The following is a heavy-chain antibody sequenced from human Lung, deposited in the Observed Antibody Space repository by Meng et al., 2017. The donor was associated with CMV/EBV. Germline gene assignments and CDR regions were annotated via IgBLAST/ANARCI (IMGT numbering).Heavy chain of an antibody. V-gene: IGHV3-21*01. Sequence: GEXXRISCAASGFTFSSYSMNWVRQAPGKGLEWVSSISNSGAYIYYADSVKGRFTISRDNAQNSLFLHTNSLRAEDSAVYYCARDVSPRSSAYFAIYYFYALDVXGQGXTVTVSS. CDR3: ARDVSPRSSAYFAIYYFYALDV. CDR1: GFTFSSYS. J-gene: IGHJ6*02. CDR2: ISNSGAYI. D-gene: IGHD2-21*01.